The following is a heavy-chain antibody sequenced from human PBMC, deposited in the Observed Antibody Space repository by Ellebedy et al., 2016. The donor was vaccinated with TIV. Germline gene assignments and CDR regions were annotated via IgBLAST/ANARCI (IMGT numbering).Heavy chain of an antibody. D-gene: IGHD3-9*01. CDR2: ISWNSGKT. J-gene: IGHJ4*02. CDR3: VKDQHDILTGFHY. Sequence: SLKISXEASGFSFDDYGMHWVRQGPGKGLEWVSGISWNSGKTSYADSVKGRFSIPRDNGKNSLYLQMNSLRAEDTALYYCVKDQHDILTGFHYWGQGTLVTVSS. V-gene: IGHV3-9*01. CDR1: GFSFDDYG.